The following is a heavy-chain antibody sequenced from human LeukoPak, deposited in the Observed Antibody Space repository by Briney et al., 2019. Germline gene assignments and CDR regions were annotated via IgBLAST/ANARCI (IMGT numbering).Heavy chain of an antibody. CDR2: IYSGGST. J-gene: IGHJ6*03. CDR1: GFTVSTNY. CDR3: ARDGGYCSSTSCYHYYYYYMDV. Sequence: GGSLRLSCVASGFTVSTNYMSWVRQAPGKGLEWVSVIYSGGSTYYADSVKGRFTISRDNSKNTLYLQMNSLRAEDTAVYYCARDGGYCSSTSCYHYYYYYMDVWGKGTTVTVSS. V-gene: IGHV3-53*01. D-gene: IGHD2-2*03.